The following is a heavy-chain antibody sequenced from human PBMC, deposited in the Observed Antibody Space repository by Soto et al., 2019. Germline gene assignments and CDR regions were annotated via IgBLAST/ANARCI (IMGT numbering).Heavy chain of an antibody. CDR1: CGSISSSNW. V-gene: IGHV4-4*02. CDR2: IYHSGSN. D-gene: IGHD6-13*01. J-gene: IGHJ6*02. Sequence: QVQLQESGPGLVKPSGTLSLTCAVSCGSISSSNWWSWVRQPPGKGLEWIGEIYHSGSNNYNPSLRIRVTISVDKSKNQFSLKLSSVTAADTAVYYCARLLAAARTHYYYCYGIDVWGRGTTVTVSS. CDR3: ARLLAAARTHYYYCYGIDV.